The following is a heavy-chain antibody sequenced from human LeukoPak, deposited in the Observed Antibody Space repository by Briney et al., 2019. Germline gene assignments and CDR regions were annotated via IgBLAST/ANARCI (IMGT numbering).Heavy chain of an antibody. CDR2: ISYDGSNK. Sequence: GGSLRLSCAASGFTFSNYSVHWVRQAPGKGLEWVAVISYDGSNKYYADSVKGRFTISRDNSKNTLYLQMNSLRAEDTAVYYCAHPTSSTGGYSYEGGLDYWGQGTLVTVSS. D-gene: IGHD5-18*01. J-gene: IGHJ4*02. CDR3: AHPTSSTGGYSYEGGLDY. CDR1: GFTFSNYS. V-gene: IGHV3-30-3*01.